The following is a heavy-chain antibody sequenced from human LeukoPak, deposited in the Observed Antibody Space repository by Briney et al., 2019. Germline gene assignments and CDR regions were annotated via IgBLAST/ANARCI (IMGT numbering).Heavy chain of an antibody. Sequence: LSLTCAVYGGPFSGYHWSWIRQAPGKGLEWVSYISSSGSTIYYADSVKGRFTISRDNAKNSLYLQMNSLRAEDTAVYYCAKDVPSAYFDYWGQGTLVTVSS. CDR3: AKDVPSAYFDY. D-gene: IGHD2-2*01. V-gene: IGHV3-11*04. CDR2: ISSSGSTI. CDR1: GGPFSGYH. J-gene: IGHJ4*02.